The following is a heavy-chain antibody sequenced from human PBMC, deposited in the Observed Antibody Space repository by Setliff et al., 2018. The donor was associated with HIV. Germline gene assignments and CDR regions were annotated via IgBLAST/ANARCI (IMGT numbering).Heavy chain of an antibody. Sequence: ASVKVSCKASGYTFTDNYIHWVRQAPGQGLEWMGWIIPKSGGTNYAQRFQVRVTMTRDTSISTAYMELSRLRSDDTAVYYCVRERDDLTGYYQDYWGQGTLVTVSS. V-gene: IGHV1-2*02. J-gene: IGHJ4*02. D-gene: IGHD3-9*01. CDR3: VRERDDLTGYYQDY. CDR2: IIPKSGGT. CDR1: GYTFTDNY.